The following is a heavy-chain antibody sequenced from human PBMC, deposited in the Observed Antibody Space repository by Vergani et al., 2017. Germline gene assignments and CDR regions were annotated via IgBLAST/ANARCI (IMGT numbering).Heavy chain of an antibody. J-gene: IGHJ3*02. Sequence: QVQLQQSGPGLVKPSQTLPLTCAISGDSVASNSAAWNWIRQSPSGGLEWLGRTYYRSKWYNDYAVSVKSRITINPDTSKNQFSLQLTSVTPEDTSGYYCVRWGLITDAFDIWGQGTLVTVSS. CDR3: VRWGLITDAFDI. V-gene: IGHV6-1*01. CDR1: GDSVASNSAA. D-gene: IGHD3-16*01. CDR2: TYYRSKWYN.